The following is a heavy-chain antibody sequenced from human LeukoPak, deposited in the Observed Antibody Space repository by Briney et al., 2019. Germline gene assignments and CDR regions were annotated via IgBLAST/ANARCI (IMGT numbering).Heavy chain of an antibody. Sequence: SETLSLTCTVSGDSITSGSWGWIRQTPGKGLEWIGNIYSTGTTSYNPSVKSRVTMSVDTSKNQFSLKLDSVTAADTAVYYCGRDSGFWLYWGQGTLVTVSS. CDR2: IYSTGTT. CDR1: GDSITSGS. V-gene: IGHV4-39*07. J-gene: IGHJ4*02. D-gene: IGHD3-22*01. CDR3: GRDSGFWLY.